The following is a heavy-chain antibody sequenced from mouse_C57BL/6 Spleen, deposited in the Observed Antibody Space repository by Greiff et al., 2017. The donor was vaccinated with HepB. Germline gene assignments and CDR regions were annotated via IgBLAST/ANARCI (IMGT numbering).Heavy chain of an antibody. D-gene: IGHD1-1*01. CDR2: IYPRDGST. CDR3: ARLTLYYGSSYPDY. J-gene: IGHJ2*01. CDR1: GYTFTSYD. Sequence: QVQLKQSGPELVKPGASVKLSCKASGYTFTSYDINWVKQRPGQGLEWIGWIYPRDGSTKYNEKFKGKATLTVDTSSSTAYMELHSLTSEDSAVYFCARLTLYYGSSYPDYWGQSTTLTVSS. V-gene: IGHV1-85*01.